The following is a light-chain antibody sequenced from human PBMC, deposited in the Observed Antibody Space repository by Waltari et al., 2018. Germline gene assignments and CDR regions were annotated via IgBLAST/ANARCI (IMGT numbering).Light chain of an antibody. J-gene: IGLJ2*01. CDR2: GNR. V-gene: IGLV1-40*01. CDR1: STNIGADYD. Sequence: QPVLTQPPSVSGAPGQRVTITCAGTSTNIGADYDVHWYQQFPATAPQLILYGNRNRPSGVPDRFSGSKSGTSVSLVITGLQAEDEADYYCQTYDRTLTGSTIFGGGTRLTVL. CDR3: QTYDRTLTGSTI.